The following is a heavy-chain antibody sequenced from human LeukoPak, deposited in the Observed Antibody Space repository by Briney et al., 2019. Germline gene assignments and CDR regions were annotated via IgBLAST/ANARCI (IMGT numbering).Heavy chain of an antibody. D-gene: IGHD3-10*01. CDR1: GFTFSSYG. CDR2: IWYDGSNK. CDR3: ARGLLWFGELDYYYYYGMDV. J-gene: IGHJ6*04. V-gene: IGHV3-33*01. Sequence: GRSLLLSCAASGFTFSSYGMHWGRQAPGKGLEWVAVIWYDGSNKYYADSVKGRFTISRDNSKNTLYLQMNSLRAEDTAVYYCARGLLWFGELDYYYYYGMDVWGKGTTVTVSS.